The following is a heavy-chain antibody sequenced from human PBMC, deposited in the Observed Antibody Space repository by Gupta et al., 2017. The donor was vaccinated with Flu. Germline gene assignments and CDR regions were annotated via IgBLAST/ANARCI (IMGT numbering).Heavy chain of an antibody. Sequence: EVQLVESGGGLVKPGGSLRLSCAASGFTFSSYSMNWVRPAPGKGLEWVSSISSSSSYIYYADSVKGRFTISRDNAKNSLYLQMNSLRAEDTAVYYCARGGEVRWGSGSYYRFDPWGQGTLVTVSS. D-gene: IGHD3-10*01. CDR2: ISSSSSYI. CDR1: GFTFSSYS. J-gene: IGHJ5*02. CDR3: ARGGEVRWGSGSYYRFDP. V-gene: IGHV3-21*01.